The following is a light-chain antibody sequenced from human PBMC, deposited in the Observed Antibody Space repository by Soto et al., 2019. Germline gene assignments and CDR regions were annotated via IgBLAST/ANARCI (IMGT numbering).Light chain of an antibody. CDR1: SGDVGGYNY. Sequence: QSVLAQPASVSGSPGQSITISCSGTSGDVGGYNYVSWYQHHPGKAPKVVLYGVSNRPSGVSNRFSGSKSGNTATPTISGLQAEDEADYYCLSYTRSSIYVFGTGTKVTVL. V-gene: IGLV2-14*03. J-gene: IGLJ1*01. CDR2: GVS. CDR3: LSYTRSSIYV.